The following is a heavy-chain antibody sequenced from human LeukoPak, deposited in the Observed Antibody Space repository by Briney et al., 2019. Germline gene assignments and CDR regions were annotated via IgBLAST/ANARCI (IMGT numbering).Heavy chain of an antibody. J-gene: IGHJ5*02. V-gene: IGHV4-39*01. D-gene: IGHD5-12*01. CDR3: ARGLHYSGYVSWLDP. CDR1: GGSISSSSYN. Sequence: PSETLSLTCTVSGGSISSSSYNWGWIRQPPGKGLEWIGSIYYSGSTYYNPSLKSRVTISVDTSKNQFSLKLSSVTAADTAVYYCARGLHYSGYVSWLDPWGQGTLVTVSS. CDR2: IYYSGST.